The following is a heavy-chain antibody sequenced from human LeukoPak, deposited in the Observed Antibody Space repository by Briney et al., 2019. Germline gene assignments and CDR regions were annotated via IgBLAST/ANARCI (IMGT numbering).Heavy chain of an antibody. CDR3: AGLYYYDTNTYYPYNWFDP. J-gene: IGHJ5*02. Sequence: SETLSLTCTVSGASFSSYFWSWIRQPPGKGLEWIGNISYTGSSNYNPSLKRRATISVATSKNQFSLKLNSVTAADTAVYYCAGLYYYDTNTYYPYNWFDPWGQGTLVAVSS. CDR1: GASFSSYF. V-gene: IGHV4-59*01. CDR2: ISYTGSS. D-gene: IGHD3-22*01.